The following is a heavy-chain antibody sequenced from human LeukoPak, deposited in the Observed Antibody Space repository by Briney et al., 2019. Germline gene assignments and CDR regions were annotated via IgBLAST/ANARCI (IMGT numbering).Heavy chain of an antibody. CDR3: ARDENAFDI. CDR1: GFTFSTYW. J-gene: IGHJ3*02. V-gene: IGHV3-74*01. Sequence: GGSLRLSCAASGFTFSTYWMHWVRQAPGKGLVWVSRINPDGTTTSYADSVKGRFTISRDNAKDTVYLQMNSLRAEDTAVYYCARDENAFDIWGQGTMVTVSS. CDR2: INPDGTTT.